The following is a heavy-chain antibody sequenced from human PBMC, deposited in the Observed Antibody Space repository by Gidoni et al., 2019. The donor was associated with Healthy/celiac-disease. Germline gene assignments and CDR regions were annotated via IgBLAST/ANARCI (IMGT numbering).Heavy chain of an antibody. V-gene: IGHV3-21*01. CDR1: GFTFSSYS. D-gene: IGHD6-19*01. Sequence: EVQLVESGGGLVKPGGSLSLSCAASGFTFSSYSMNWVRQAPGKGLEWVSAISRSSSYIYYADSVKGRFTISRDNAKNSLYLQMNSLRAEDTAVYYCARGEDSSGWYGNYYYYYGMDVWGQGTTVTVSS. CDR2: ISRSSSYI. CDR3: ARGEDSSGWYGNYYYYYGMDV. J-gene: IGHJ6*02.